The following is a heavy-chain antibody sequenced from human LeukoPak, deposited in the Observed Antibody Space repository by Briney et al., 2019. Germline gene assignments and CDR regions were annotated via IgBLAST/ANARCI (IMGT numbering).Heavy chain of an antibody. CDR1: GFTFTNYG. J-gene: IGHJ5*02. CDR2: IGYDGSNK. D-gene: IGHD3-22*01. Sequence: PGGSLRLSCAASGFTFTNYGMHWVRQAPGEGLEWVAFIGYDGSNKYYADSVKGRFTVSRDKSKNTLYLQMNSLRTEDTAVYYCAKGLYYKDRSGYPAWGQGTLVTISS. CDR3: AKGLYYKDRSGYPA. V-gene: IGHV3-30*02.